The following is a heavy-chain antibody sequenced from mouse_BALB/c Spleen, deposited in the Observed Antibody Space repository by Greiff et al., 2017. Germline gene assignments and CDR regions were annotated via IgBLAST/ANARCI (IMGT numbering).Heavy chain of an antibody. CDR1: GYTFTSYW. CDR3: TRGYGSSPHYYAMDY. V-gene: IGHV1-5*01. Sequence: VQLQQSGTVLARPGASVKMSCKASGYTFTSYWMHWVKQRPGQGLEWIGAIYPGNSDTSYNQKFKGKAKLTAVTSTSTAYMELSSLTNEDSAVYYCTRGYGSSPHYYAMDYWGQGTSVTVSS. D-gene: IGHD1-1*01. CDR2: IYPGNSDT. J-gene: IGHJ4*01.